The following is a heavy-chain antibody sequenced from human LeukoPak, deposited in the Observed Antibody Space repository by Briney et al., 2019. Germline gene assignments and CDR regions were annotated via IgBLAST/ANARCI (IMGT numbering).Heavy chain of an antibody. Sequence: SETLSLTCTLSGGFISGSGHYWTWTRQHPGESLEWLGFIHPGGSIYYNPSLSGRLIISADTSKNQMSLKLSSVTAADTAVYYCSTGGDTAKGGDSWGQGTLVTVSS. CDR1: GGFISGSGHY. J-gene: IGHJ4*02. CDR2: IHPGGSI. CDR3: STGGDTAKGGDS. V-gene: IGHV4-31*03. D-gene: IGHD5-18*01.